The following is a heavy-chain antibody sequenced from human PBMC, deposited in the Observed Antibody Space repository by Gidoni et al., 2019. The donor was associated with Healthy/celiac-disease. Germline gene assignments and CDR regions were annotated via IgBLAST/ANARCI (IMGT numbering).Heavy chain of an antibody. CDR2: ISGSGGST. CDR3: AKVADYYDSSGYYYYFDY. J-gene: IGHJ4*02. V-gene: IGHV3-23*01. CDR1: GFTFSSYA. Sequence: EVQLLESGGGLVQPGGSLRLSCAASGFTFSSYAMSWVRQAPGKGLEWVSAISGSGGSTYYADSVKGRFTISRDNSKNTLYLQMNSLRAEETAVYYCAKVADYYDSSGYYYYFDYWGQGTLVTVSS. D-gene: IGHD3-22*01.